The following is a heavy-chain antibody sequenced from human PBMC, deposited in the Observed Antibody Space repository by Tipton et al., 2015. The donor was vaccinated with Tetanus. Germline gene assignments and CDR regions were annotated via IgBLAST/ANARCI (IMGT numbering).Heavy chain of an antibody. CDR1: GDSVSSPIAA. Sequence: GLVKPSQTLSLTCAISGDSVSSPIAAWNWIRQSPSRGLEWLGRTLYRSKWTYDYAVSVSGRITIRPDTSRNQFSLQLNSVTPEDTAIYYCARNLGLQIYGVDVWGQGTTVAVSS. J-gene: IGHJ6*02. CDR3: ARNLGLQIYGVDV. CDR2: TLYRSKWTY. V-gene: IGHV6-1*01.